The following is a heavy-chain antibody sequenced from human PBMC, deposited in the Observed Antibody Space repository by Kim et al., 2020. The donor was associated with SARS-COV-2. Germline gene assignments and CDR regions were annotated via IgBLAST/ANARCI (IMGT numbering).Heavy chain of an antibody. Sequence: GGSLRLSCAASGFTFSSYAMHWVRQAPGKGLEWVAVISYDGSNKYYADSVKGRFTISRDNSKNTLYLQMNSLRAEDTAVYYCARDQRSGYYGSGSSSWFDPWGQGTLFTVSS. CDR3: ARDQRSGYYGSGSSSWFDP. CDR1: GFTFSSYA. D-gene: IGHD3-10*01. V-gene: IGHV3-30*04. CDR2: ISYDGSNK. J-gene: IGHJ5*02.